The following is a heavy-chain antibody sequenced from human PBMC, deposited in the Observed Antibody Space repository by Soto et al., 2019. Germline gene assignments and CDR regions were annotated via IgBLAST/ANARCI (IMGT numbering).Heavy chain of an antibody. Sequence: QPGGSLRLSCAASGFTFTRYGMHLGRQAHGKGLEWVGVTWFDGRKTYYADSVKGRFTISRDSGKDTLYLQMDSLRVEDTAVYYYARTDGGDDDKYYLGMDDWDEGNTVIVSS. J-gene: IGHJ6*02. CDR1: GFTFTRYG. CDR2: TWFDGRKT. D-gene: IGHD5-12*01. CDR3: ARTDGGDDDKYYLGMDD. V-gene: IGHV3-30*12.